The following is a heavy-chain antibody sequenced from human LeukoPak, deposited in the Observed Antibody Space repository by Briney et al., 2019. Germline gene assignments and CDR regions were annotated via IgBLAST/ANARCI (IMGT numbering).Heavy chain of an antibody. CDR3: ARRQRKGNFDY. CDR2: IYYSGST. J-gene: IGHJ4*02. V-gene: IGHV4-39*01. CDR1: GASISPYY. D-gene: IGHD1-1*01. Sequence: SETLSLTCTVSGASISPYYWGWIRQPPGKGLEWIGSIYYSGSTYYNPSLKSRVTISVDTSKNQFSLKLSSVTAADTAVYYCARRQRKGNFDYWGQGTLVTVSS.